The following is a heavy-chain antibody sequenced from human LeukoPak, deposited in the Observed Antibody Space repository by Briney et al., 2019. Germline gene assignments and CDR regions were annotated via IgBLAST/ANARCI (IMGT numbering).Heavy chain of an antibody. D-gene: IGHD1-26*01. J-gene: IGHJ4*02. CDR2: ISGSGGST. CDR3: AKDPYSASYFDY. V-gene: IGHV3-23*01. Sequence: GGSLRLSCAASGFTFSSHSMSWVRQAPGKGLEWVSAISGSGGSTYYADSVKGRFTISRDNSKHTLYLQMNSLIAEDTAVYYCAKDPYSASYFDYWGQGTLVTVSS. CDR1: GFTFSSHS.